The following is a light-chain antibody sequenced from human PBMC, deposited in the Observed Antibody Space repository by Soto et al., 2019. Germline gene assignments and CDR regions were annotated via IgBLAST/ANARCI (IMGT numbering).Light chain of an antibody. CDR3: AAWDDSLNGPYV. J-gene: IGLJ1*01. CDR1: SSNIGSNT. Sequence: QSVLTQPPSASGTPGQRVTISCSGSSSNIGSNTVNWYQQLPGTAPKLLIYSNNQRPSGVPDRFSGSKSGTSASLAISGLQSEDEADYYCAAWDDSLNGPYVFGPGTKVTV. CDR2: SNN. V-gene: IGLV1-44*01.